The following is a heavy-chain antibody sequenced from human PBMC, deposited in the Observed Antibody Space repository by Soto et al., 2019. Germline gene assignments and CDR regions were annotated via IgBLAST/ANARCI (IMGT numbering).Heavy chain of an antibody. V-gene: IGHV3-15*07. CDR3: TAYIINVSLGYF. D-gene: IGHD2-15*01. J-gene: IGHJ3*01. CDR2: VKSESYGGTA. CDR1: GFPFNNAW. Sequence: EVQLVESVGGLVKPGGSLRLSCAASGFPFNNAWMNWVRQSPGKALEWVGRVKSESYGGTADYAAPVKGRLIISRDDSSTTLYLQMHSLPTEYTGLYYSTAYIINVSLGYFWGKARIVT.